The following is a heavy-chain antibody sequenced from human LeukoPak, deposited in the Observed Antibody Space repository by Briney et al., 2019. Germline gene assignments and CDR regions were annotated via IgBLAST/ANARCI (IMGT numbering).Heavy chain of an antibody. CDR3: ARLHSTHSSNS. CDR2: IYSSGST. V-gene: IGHV4-39*01. Sequence: PSETLSLTCTVSGGSIDSRSYYRGWIRQPPGKGLEWIGSIYSSGSTYYNPFLKSRVTISVDTSKNQFSLRLSSVTAADTAVYYCARLHSTHSSNSWGQGTLVTVSS. J-gene: IGHJ4*02. D-gene: IGHD6-13*01. CDR1: GGSIDSRSYY.